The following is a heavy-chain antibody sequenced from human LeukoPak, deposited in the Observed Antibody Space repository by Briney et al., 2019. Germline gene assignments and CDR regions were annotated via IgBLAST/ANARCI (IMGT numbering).Heavy chain of an antibody. CDR3: ARDRQIVVVPAASAELDY. J-gene: IGHJ4*02. V-gene: IGHV1-2*06. CDR2: INPNSGGT. D-gene: IGHD2-2*01. Sequence: ASVKVSCKASGYTFTGYYMHWVRQAPGQGLEWMGRINPNSGGTNYAQKFRGRVTMTRDTSISTAYMELSRLRSDDTAVYYCARDRQIVVVPAASAELDYWGQGTLVTVSS. CDR1: GYTFTGYY.